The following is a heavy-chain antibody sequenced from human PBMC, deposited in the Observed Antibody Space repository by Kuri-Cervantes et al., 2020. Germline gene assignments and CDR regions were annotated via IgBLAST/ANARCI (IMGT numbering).Heavy chain of an antibody. D-gene: IGHD3-16*01. V-gene: IGHV3-30-3*01. J-gene: IGHJ6*02. CDR3: ARDGGYYYYYYGMDV. CDR2: ISYDGSNK. CDR1: GFTFSSYA. Sequence: GESLKISCAASGFTFSSYAMHWVRQAPGKGLEWVAVISYDGSNKYYADSVKGRFTISRDNAKNSLYLQMNSLRAEDTAVYYCARDGGYYYYYYGMDVWGQGTTVTVSS.